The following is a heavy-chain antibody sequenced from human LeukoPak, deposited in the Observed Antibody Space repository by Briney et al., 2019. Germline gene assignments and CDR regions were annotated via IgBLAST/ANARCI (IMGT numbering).Heavy chain of an antibody. V-gene: IGHV1-18*01. CDR3: ARDITVVSLASIGFDY. D-gene: IGHD3-16*01. Sequence: ASVKVSCKASGYTFTSYGLSWVRQAPGQGLEWMGWISSYNGKTNYAQKFQGGLTMTTDTSTSTAYMELRSLTSDDTAVYYCARDITVVSLASIGFDYWSQGTVVTVSS. CDR2: ISSYNGKT. J-gene: IGHJ4*02. CDR1: GYTFTSYG.